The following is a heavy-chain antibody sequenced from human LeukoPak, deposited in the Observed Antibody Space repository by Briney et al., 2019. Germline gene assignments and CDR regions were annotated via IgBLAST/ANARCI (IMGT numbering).Heavy chain of an antibody. CDR3: ATLGASSGSYYFDY. CDR1: GFTFSSYS. CDR2: ISSSRSYI. V-gene: IGHV3-21*01. D-gene: IGHD1-26*01. Sequence: GGSLRLSCAAPGFTFSSYSINWVREAPGKGLEGVSSISSSRSYIYYADSVKGRFTISRDNAKNSLYLQTNSLRAEDTAVYYCATLGASSGSYYFDYWGQGTLVTVSS. J-gene: IGHJ4*02.